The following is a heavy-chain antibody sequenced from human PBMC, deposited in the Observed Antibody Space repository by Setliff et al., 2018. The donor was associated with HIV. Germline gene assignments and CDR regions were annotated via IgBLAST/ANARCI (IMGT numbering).Heavy chain of an antibody. CDR3: ARGSFGDYEGSAEYLQH. D-gene: IGHD3-16*01. V-gene: IGHV4-59*12. J-gene: IGHJ1*01. Sequence: SETLSLTCTVSSDSIRFYYWTWIRQPPGKGLEWIGNIYYTGSTNYNPSLKSRITISIDTSKSQFSLKLSSVTAADTAVYYCARGSFGDYEGSAEYLQHWGQGTLVTVSS. CDR2: IYYTGST. CDR1: SDSIRFYY.